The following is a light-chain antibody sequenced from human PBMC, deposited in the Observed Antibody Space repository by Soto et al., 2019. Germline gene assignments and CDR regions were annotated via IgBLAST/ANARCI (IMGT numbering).Light chain of an antibody. V-gene: IGLV2-14*01. CDR1: SSDVGGYDY. CDR2: GVS. CDR3: SSYRSRTTPPV. Sequence: QSALTQPASLSGSPGQSITISCTGTSSDVGGYDYVSWYQQYPGKAPKLIIYGVSNRPSGVFNRFSGAKSGNTASLTISGLQAEDEDDYYCSSYRSRTTPPVCGGGTQLTVL. J-gene: IGLJ3*02.